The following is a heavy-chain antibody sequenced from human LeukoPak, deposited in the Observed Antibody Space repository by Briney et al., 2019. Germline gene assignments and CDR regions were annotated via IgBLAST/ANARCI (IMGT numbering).Heavy chain of an antibody. CDR1: GGTFSSYA. J-gene: IGHJ4*02. V-gene: IGHV1-69*05. CDR2: IIPILGTA. D-gene: IGHD3-22*01. Sequence: SVKVSCKASGGTFSSYAISWVRQAPGQGLEWMGGIIPILGTANYAQKFQGRVTITTDESTSTAYMELSSLRSEDTAVYYCARVYYDSSGYYSGGVDYWGQGTLVTVSS. CDR3: ARVYYDSSGYYSGGVDY.